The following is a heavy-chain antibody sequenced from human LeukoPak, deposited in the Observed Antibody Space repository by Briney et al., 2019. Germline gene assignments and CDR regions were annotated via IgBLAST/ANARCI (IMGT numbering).Heavy chain of an antibody. CDR3: ARGYGRADY. V-gene: IGHV3-21*01. Sequence: GGSLRLSCAGSGFSFSDYTMNWVRQAPGKGLEWVSSISSSSSYIYYADSVKGRFTISRDNAKNSLYLQMNSLRAEDTAVYHCARGYGRADYWGQGTLVSVSS. D-gene: IGHD5-18*01. J-gene: IGHJ4*02. CDR1: GFSFSDYT. CDR2: ISSSSSYI.